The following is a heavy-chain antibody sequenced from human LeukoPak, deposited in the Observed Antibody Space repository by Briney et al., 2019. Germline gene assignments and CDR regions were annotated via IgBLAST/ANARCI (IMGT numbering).Heavy chain of an antibody. CDR3: VRDAERGYSYGSDY. V-gene: IGHV1-18*01. Sequence: ASVKVSCKASGYTXSSYGITWVRQAPGQGLEWMEWINAYNGNTNYAQKLQGRVTITTDTSTSTAYMELRSLRSDDTAVYYCVRDAERGYSYGSDYWGQGTLLTVSS. D-gene: IGHD5-18*01. CDR1: GYTXSSYG. CDR2: INAYNGNT. J-gene: IGHJ4*02.